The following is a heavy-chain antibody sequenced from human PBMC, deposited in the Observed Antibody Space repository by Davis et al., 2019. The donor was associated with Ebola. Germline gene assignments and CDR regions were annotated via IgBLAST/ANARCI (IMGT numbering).Heavy chain of an antibody. J-gene: IGHJ4*02. CDR2: IIPIFGIA. V-gene: IGHV1-69*13. CDR3: ARDPSSATGTTAFDY. D-gene: IGHD1-1*01. Sequence: AASVKVSCKASGYTFTAYFMHWVRQAPGQGLEWMGGIIPIFGIANHAQKFQGRVTITADESTSTAYMELSSLRSEDTAVYYCARDPSSATGTTAFDYWGQGTLVTVSS. CDR1: GYTFTAYF.